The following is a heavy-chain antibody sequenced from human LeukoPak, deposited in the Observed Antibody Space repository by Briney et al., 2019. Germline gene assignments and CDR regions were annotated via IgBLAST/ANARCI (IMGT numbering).Heavy chain of an antibody. CDR2: IYYSGST. Sequence: PSETLSLTCTVSGGSISSSSYYWGWIRQPPGKGLEWIGSIYYSGSTSYNPSLKSRVIISVDTSKNQFSLKLSSVMVADTAVYYCARGKEVITMLRGLKPGYYFDYWGQGTLVTVSS. D-gene: IGHD3-10*01. CDR3: ARGKEVITMLRGLKPGYYFDY. CDR1: GGSISSSSYY. J-gene: IGHJ4*02. V-gene: IGHV4-39*01.